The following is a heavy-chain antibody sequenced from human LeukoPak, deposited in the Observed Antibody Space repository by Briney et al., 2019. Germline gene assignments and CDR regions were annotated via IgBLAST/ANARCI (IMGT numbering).Heavy chain of an antibody. D-gene: IGHD6-19*01. CDR2: FDPEDGET. V-gene: IGHV1-24*01. Sequence: ASVKVSCKGSGYTLTELSMHWVRQAPGKGLEWMGGFDPEDGETIYAQKFQGRVTMTEDTSTDTAYMELSSLRSEDTAVYYCATDLGGDSSGWYWGQGTLVTVSS. CDR3: ATDLGGDSSGWY. J-gene: IGHJ4*02. CDR1: GYTLTELS.